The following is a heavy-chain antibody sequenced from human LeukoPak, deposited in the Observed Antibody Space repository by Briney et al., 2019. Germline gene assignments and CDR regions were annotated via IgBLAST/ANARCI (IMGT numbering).Heavy chain of an antibody. J-gene: IGHJ5*02. CDR2: INPNSGGT. V-gene: IGHV1-2*02. D-gene: IGHD6-13*01. CDR3: AREGWGIAAAGTFWFDP. Sequence: ASVKVSCKASGYTFTGYYMHWVRQSPRQRLEWMRWINPNSGGTNYAQKIQGRVTMTGATSISTAYMELSRLRSDDTAVYYCAREGWGIAAAGTFWFDPWGQGTLVTVSS. CDR1: GYTFTGYY.